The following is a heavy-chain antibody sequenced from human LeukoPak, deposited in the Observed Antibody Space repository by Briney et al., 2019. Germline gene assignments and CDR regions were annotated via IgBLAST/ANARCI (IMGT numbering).Heavy chain of an antibody. V-gene: IGHV4-59*08. CDR1: GGSISSYY. CDR3: ARRSRKWLAFDY. Sequence: PSETLSLTCTVSGGSISSYYWSWIRQPPGKGLEWIGYIYYSGSTNYNPSLKSRVTISVDTSKNQFSLKLSSVTAADTAVYYCARRSRKWLAFDYWGQGTLVTVS. D-gene: IGHD3-22*01. CDR2: IYYSGST. J-gene: IGHJ4*02.